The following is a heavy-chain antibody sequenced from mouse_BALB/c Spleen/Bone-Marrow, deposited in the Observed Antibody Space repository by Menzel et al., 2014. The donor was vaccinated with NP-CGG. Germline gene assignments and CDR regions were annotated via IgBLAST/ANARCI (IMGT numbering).Heavy chain of an antibody. V-gene: IGHV1-20*02. D-gene: IGHD1-1*01. CDR1: GYSFTGYF. CDR2: INPYNGDT. J-gene: IGHJ1*01. CDR3: AREGGYYYGSSPYFDV. Sequence: EVKLMESGPELVKPGASVKISCKASGYSFTGYFMNWVMQSHGKSLEWIGRINPYNGDTFYNQKLKGKAALTVDKSSSTAHMELRSLASEDSAVYYCAREGGYYYGSSPYFDVWGAGTTVTVSS.